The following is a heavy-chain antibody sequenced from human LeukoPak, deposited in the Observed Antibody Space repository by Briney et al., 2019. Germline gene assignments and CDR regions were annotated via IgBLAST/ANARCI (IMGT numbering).Heavy chain of an antibody. J-gene: IGHJ6*02. D-gene: IGHD2/OR15-2a*01. Sequence: PGGSLRLSCAASGFTFSNYAIHWVRQAPGKGLEWVAVISYHGSDKYYADSVQGRFTISRDDSKNTLYLQMNSLKPEDTAVYHCARDRYCNSIKCSTMDVWGQGTTVTVSS. CDR1: GFTFSNYA. CDR2: ISYHGSDK. V-gene: IGHV3-30*04. CDR3: ARDRYCNSIKCSTMDV.